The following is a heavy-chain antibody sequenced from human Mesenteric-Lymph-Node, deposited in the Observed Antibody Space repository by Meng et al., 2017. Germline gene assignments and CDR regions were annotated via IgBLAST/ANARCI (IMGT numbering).Heavy chain of an antibody. D-gene: IGHD3-10*01. J-gene: IGHJ5*02. Sequence: QGPRVGSGPGPVKPSDTLSLTCAVSGYSISSSNWWGWIRQPPGKGLEWIGYIYYSGSTYYNPSLKSRVTMSVDTSKNQFSLKLSSVTAVDTAVYYCARASYGSGSPLGESWFDPWGQGTLVTVSS. V-gene: IGHV4-28*03. CDR3: ARASYGSGSPLGESWFDP. CDR2: IYYSGST. CDR1: GYSISSSNW.